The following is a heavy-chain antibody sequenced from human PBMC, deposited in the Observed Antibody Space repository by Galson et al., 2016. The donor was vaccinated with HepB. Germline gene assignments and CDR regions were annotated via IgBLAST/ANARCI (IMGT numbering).Heavy chain of an antibody. Sequence: SETLSLTCTVSGASISGSYWTWIRQTAGKGPEWIGRSYTSGSTNYNPSLKSRVTLSLDTSKNQFSLKVTPVTAADTAIYFCARFAILDTSGHFDLWGQGILVTVSS. CDR2: SYTSGST. CDR1: GASISGSY. CDR3: ARFAILDTSGHFDL. J-gene: IGHJ4*02. V-gene: IGHV4-4*07. D-gene: IGHD3-22*01.